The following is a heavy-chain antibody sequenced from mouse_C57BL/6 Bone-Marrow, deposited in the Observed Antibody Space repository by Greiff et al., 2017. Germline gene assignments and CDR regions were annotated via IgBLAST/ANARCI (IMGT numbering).Heavy chain of an antibody. CDR1: GYTFTDYE. D-gene: IGHD1-1*01. CDR2: IDPETGGT. V-gene: IGHV1-15*01. Sequence: QVQLQQSGAELVRPGASVTLSCKASGYTFTDYEMHWVKQTPVHGLEWIGAIDPETGGTAYNQKFKGKAILTADKSSSTAYMELRSLTSEDSAVYYCTHYYGSSPAWFAYWGQGTLVTVSA. J-gene: IGHJ3*01. CDR3: THYYGSSPAWFAY.